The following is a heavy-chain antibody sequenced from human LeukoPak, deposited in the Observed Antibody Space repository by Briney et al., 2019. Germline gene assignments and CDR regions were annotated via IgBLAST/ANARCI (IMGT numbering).Heavy chain of an antibody. CDR1: GFTFSSYS. D-gene: IGHD1-26*01. Sequence: GGSLRLSCAASGFTFSSYSMNWVRQAPGKGLEWVSSISSSSSYIYYADSVKGRFTISRDNAKNSLYLQMNSLRAEDTAVYYCAKGSSGSYQYNWFDPWGQGTLVTVSS. CDR2: ISSSSSYI. V-gene: IGHV3-21*04. CDR3: AKGSSGSYQYNWFDP. J-gene: IGHJ5*02.